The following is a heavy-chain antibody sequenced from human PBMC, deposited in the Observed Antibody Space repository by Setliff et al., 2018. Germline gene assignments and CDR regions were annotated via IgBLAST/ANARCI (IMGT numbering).Heavy chain of an antibody. CDR2: VYYSGTT. D-gene: IGHD3-10*01. CDR1: GGSISSSY. Sequence: PSETLSLTCTVSGGSISSSYWSWIRQTPVKGLEWIGYVYYSGTTNYNPLFKSRVTISFNTSKNQISLKLDSVTAADTALYYCARSLGSGSYYNSRPFYSDYWGQGTLVTVS. J-gene: IGHJ4*02. V-gene: IGHV4-59*08. CDR3: ARSLGSGSYYNSRPFYSDY.